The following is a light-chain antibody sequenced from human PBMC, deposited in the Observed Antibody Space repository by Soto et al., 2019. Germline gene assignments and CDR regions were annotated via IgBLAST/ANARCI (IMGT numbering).Light chain of an antibody. J-gene: IGKJ1*01. V-gene: IGKV3-20*01. Sequence: EIVLTQSPGTLSLSPGERVTLSCRASQSVNSSYLAWYQHKPGQAPRLLIYGASTRATGIPDRFSGSGSGTEFTLTISSLQSEDFAVYYCQQYDKWPPTFGQGTKVDI. CDR3: QQYDKWPPT. CDR1: QSVNSSY. CDR2: GAS.